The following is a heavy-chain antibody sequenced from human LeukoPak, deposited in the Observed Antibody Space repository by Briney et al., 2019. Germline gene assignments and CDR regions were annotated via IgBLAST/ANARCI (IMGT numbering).Heavy chain of an antibody. Sequence: GGSLRLSCAASGFTFSSYSMNWVRQAPGKGLEWVSSISSSSSYIYYADSVKGRFTISRDNAKNSLYLQMNSLRAEDTAVYYCAKDRCSNGIGCLYYYMDAWGKGTMVTISS. CDR2: ISSSSSYI. CDR3: AKDRCSNGIGCLYYYMDA. CDR1: GFTFSSYS. V-gene: IGHV3-21*01. D-gene: IGHD2-8*01. J-gene: IGHJ6*03.